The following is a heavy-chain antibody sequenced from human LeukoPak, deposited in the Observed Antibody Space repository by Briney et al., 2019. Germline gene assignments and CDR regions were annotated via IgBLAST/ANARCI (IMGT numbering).Heavy chain of an antibody. Sequence: SETLSLTCTVSGGSISGYYWSWIRQPPGKGLEWIGYIYYSGSTHYNPSLKSRVALSVDTSRNDFSLKLTSVTAADTAVYYCARHWLDSGSPDRFDYWGQRTLVTVSS. CDR3: ARHWLDSGSPDRFDY. D-gene: IGHD3-10*01. J-gene: IGHJ4*02. CDR1: GGSISGYY. CDR2: IYYSGST. V-gene: IGHV4-59*08.